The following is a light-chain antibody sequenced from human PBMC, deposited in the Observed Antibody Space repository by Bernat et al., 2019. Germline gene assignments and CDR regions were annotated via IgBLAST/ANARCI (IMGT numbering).Light chain of an antibody. Sequence: QSALTQPASVSGSPGQSITIPCTGTSSDVGIYNLVSWYQQHPGKAPKLLIYEVTKRPSGVSNRLSGSKSGNTASLTISGLQAEDEADYYCCADAGGTTLGRVGGGTKLAVL. J-gene: IGLJ2*01. CDR1: SSDVGIYNL. CDR2: EVT. V-gene: IGLV2-23*02. CDR3: CADAGGTTLGR.